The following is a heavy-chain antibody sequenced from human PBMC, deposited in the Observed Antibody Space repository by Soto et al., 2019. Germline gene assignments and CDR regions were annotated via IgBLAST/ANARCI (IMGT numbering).Heavy chain of an antibody. Sequence: PGASVKVSCKASGYTLTSNGILWVRQAPRQSLEWMGWINAGNGFTKNSQRFEGRLTISTDTSANTAYMELSSLTSEDTAVYYCARGGLTMLENFDYWGQGTLVTVSS. V-gene: IGHV1-3*01. J-gene: IGHJ4*02. CDR1: GYTLTSNG. CDR3: ARGGLTMLENFDY. D-gene: IGHD3-10*02. CDR2: INAGNGFT.